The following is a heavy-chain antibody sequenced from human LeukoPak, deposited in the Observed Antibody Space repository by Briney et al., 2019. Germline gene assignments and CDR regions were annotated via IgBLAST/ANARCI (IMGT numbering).Heavy chain of an antibody. CDR1: EFIFTTSL. Sequence: GGSLRLSCAGPEFIFTTSLIHWVRQAPGKGLEWVTLIANDGREIYYSDSVKGRFTISRDNSEKRVYLQMNNLRTEDTAVYFCAGEIGRSGGYDYWYFDLWGRGTLVTVSS. D-gene: IGHD1-26*01. J-gene: IGHJ2*01. V-gene: IGHV3-30*04. CDR2: IANDGREI. CDR3: AGEIGRSGGYDYWYFDL.